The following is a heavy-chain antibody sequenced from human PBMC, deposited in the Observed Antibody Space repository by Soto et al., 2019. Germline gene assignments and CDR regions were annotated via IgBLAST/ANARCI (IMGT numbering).Heavy chain of an antibody. J-gene: IGHJ3*02. V-gene: IGHV1-69*13. CDR3: ARSVSVVTKSHAFDI. Sequence: SVKVSCKASGGTFSSYAISWVRQAPGQGLEWMGGIIPIFGTANYAQKFQGRVTITADESTSTAYMELSSLRSEDTAVYYCARSVSVVTKSHAFDIWGRGTMVTVSS. D-gene: IGHD2-15*01. CDR2: IIPIFGTA. CDR1: GGTFSSYA.